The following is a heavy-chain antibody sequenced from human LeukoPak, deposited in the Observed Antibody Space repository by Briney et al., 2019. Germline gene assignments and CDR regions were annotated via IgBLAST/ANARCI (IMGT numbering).Heavy chain of an antibody. CDR2: ISYDGSNE. J-gene: IGHJ4*02. CDR1: GFTFNSYA. D-gene: IGHD3-16*02. CDR3: AKDRAL. Sequence: HTGGSLRLSCAASGFTFNSYAMHWVRQAPGKGLEWVAVISYDGSNEYYADSVKGRFTISRDNFKNTLYLQMNSLRVEDTAVYYCAKDRALGGQGTLITVSS. V-gene: IGHV3-30*04.